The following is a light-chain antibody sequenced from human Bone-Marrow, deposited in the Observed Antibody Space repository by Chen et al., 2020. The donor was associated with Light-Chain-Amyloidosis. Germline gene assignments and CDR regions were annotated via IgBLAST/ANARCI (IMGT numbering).Light chain of an antibody. Sequence: DIQMTQSPSSLSASVGDRVTIVCRASQSISTYLNWYQQKPGKAPKLLIYATSTLQTGVPSRCSGSGSGTDFTLTISSLQPEDFATYYCQESHSSLSRTFGQGTKLEIK. CDR3: QESHSSLSRT. V-gene: IGKV1-39*01. CDR1: QSISTY. J-gene: IGKJ2*02. CDR2: ATS.